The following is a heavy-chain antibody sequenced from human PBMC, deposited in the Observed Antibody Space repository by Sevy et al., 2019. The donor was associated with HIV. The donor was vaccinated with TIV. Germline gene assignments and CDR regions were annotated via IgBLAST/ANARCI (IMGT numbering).Heavy chain of an antibody. CDR1: GGTFSSYA. J-gene: IGHJ5*02. Sequence: ASVKVSCKASGGTFSSYAISWVRQAPGQGLEWMGGIIPIFGTANYAQKFQGRVTITADESTSTAYMELSSLRSEDTAGYYSARGAVGATTPNWFDPWGQGPLVTVSS. V-gene: IGHV1-69*13. D-gene: IGHD1-26*01. CDR2: IIPIFGTA. CDR3: ARGAVGATTPNWFDP.